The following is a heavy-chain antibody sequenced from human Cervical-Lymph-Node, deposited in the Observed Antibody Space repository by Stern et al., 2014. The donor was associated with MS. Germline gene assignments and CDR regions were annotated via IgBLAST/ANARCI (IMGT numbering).Heavy chain of an antibody. D-gene: IGHD1-26*01. V-gene: IGHV1-3*01. Sequence: QVQLVQSGAEVKKPGASVKVSCKASGYTFTSYAMHWVRQAPGQRLEWMGWINAGNGNTKYSQKFQGRVTITRDTSASTAYMELSSLRSEDTAVYYCARAVGATRSFFDYWGQGTLVTVSS. CDR1: GYTFTSYA. CDR2: INAGNGNT. J-gene: IGHJ4*02. CDR3: ARAVGATRSFFDY.